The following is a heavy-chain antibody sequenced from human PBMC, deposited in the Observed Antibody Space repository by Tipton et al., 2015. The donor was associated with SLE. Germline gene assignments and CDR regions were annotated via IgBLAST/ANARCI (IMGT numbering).Heavy chain of an antibody. CDR3: ARALRELQGYYYYYMDV. CDR2: IYHSGST. V-gene: IGHV4-30-4*01. Sequence: TLSLTCSVSGGSISSGDYYWSWIRQPPGKGLELIGYIYHSGSTYYNPSLKSRITISVDTSKNQFSLKLSSVTAADTAVYYCARALRELQGYYYYYMDVWGKGTTVTVSS. CDR1: GGSISSGDYY. D-gene: IGHD1-26*01. J-gene: IGHJ6*03.